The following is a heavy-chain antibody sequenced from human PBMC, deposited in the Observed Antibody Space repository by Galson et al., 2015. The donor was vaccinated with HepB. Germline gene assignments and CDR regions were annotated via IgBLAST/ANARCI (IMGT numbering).Heavy chain of an antibody. CDR2: INPNSGGT. CDR1: GYTFTGYY. Sequence: SVKVSCKASGYTFTGYYMHWVRQAPGQGLEWMGWINPNSGGTNYALKFQGRVTMTRDTSISTAYMELSRLRSDDTAVYYCARVYGSGYYFDYWGQGTLVTVSS. D-gene: IGHD3-22*01. V-gene: IGHV1-2*02. J-gene: IGHJ4*02. CDR3: ARVYGSGYYFDY.